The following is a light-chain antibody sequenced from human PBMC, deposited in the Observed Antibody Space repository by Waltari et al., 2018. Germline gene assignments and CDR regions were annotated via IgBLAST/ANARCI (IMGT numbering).Light chain of an antibody. J-gene: IGLJ3*02. V-gene: IGLV2-14*01. CDR2: EVS. CDR3: SSHTTSSIWV. Sequence: QSALTQPRSVSGSPGQSVNISCTGTSSDVGGYNFVPWYQQDPGKAPKLMIYEVSNRPSGVSNRFSGSKSGNTASLTISGLQAEDEADYYCSSHTTSSIWVFGGGTKVTVL. CDR1: SSDVGGYNF.